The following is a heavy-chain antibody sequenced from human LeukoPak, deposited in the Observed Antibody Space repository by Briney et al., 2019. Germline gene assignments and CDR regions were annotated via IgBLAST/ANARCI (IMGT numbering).Heavy chain of an antibody. J-gene: IGHJ4*02. Sequence: SETLSLTCAVYGGSFSGYYWSWIRQPPGKGLEWIGEINHSGSTNYNPSLKSRVTISVDTSKNQFSLKLSSVTAADTAVYYCARHRRNYDILTGYRYYYFDYWGQGTLVTVSS. CDR3: ARHRRNYDILTGYRYYYFDY. CDR2: INHSGST. D-gene: IGHD3-9*01. CDR1: GGSFSGYY. V-gene: IGHV4-34*01.